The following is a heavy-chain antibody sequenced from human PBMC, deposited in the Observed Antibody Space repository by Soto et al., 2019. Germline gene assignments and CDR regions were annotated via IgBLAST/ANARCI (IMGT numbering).Heavy chain of an antibody. CDR2: IWYDGSNK. CDR3: ARDSAWLFDS. Sequence: QVQLVESGGGVVQPGRSLRLSCAVSGFTYSSYGMHWVRQAPGKGLAWVAVIWYDGSNKYYADSVKGRFIISRDDSKNTLSLQMNSLRAEDTAVYYCARDSAWLFDSRGQGTLVIVSS. CDR1: GFTYSSYG. V-gene: IGHV3-33*01. D-gene: IGHD5-12*01. J-gene: IGHJ4*02.